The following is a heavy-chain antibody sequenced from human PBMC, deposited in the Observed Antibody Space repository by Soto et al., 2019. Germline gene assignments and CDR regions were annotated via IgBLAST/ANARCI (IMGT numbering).Heavy chain of an antibody. CDR3: ATGVIWIGYFTVDS. CDR2: FIPVYRTL. Sequence: QVQLVQSGAEVKKPGSSVKVSCKASGGSFGNSAINWVRQTPGQGLEWLGGFIPVYRTLNYAQKFQGRVTVTADESTGTAYMTLSSLVSDDTAVYYCATGVIWIGYFTVDSWVQGTRVTVSS. J-gene: IGHJ4*02. D-gene: IGHD3-3*01. CDR1: GGSFGNSA. V-gene: IGHV1-69*01.